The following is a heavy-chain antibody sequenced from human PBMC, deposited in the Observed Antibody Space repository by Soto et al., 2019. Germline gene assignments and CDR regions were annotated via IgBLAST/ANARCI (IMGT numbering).Heavy chain of an antibody. CDR1: GDTFSSYA. D-gene: IGHD3-22*01. J-gene: IGHJ4*02. Sequence: SVKVSCKASGDTFSSYAISWVRQAPGQGLEWMGGIIPILGTPTYAQKFQGRVTITADKSTSTAYMELSSLRPEDTAVYYCARERSRYDRSGYYRPDYWGQGTLVTVSS. CDR3: ARERSRYDRSGYYRPDY. CDR2: IIPILGTP. V-gene: IGHV1-69*10.